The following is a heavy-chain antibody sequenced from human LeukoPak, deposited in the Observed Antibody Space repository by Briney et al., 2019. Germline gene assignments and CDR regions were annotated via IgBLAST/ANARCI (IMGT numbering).Heavy chain of an antibody. J-gene: IGHJ5*02. V-gene: IGHV3-23*01. CDR3: AKGGQDFYFWRFDL. D-gene: IGHD3-3*01. CDR1: GFSFSDSA. Sequence: GGSLRLSCAASGFSFSDSAVSWVRHSPGEGLKWVSSISDTGGRTYYADSVKGRFTITRDNSRNTVNLQMNSLRAGDTARYYCAKGGQDFYFWRFDLWGQGILVIVSS. CDR2: ISDTGGRT.